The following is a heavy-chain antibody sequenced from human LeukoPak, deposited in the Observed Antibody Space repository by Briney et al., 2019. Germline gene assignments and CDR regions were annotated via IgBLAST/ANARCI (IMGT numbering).Heavy chain of an antibody. CDR2: IIPIFGTA. V-gene: IGHV1-69*13. CDR1: GGTFSSYA. D-gene: IGHD4-17*01. J-gene: IGHJ3*02. CDR3: ARDRATYGDYVPYDAFDI. Sequence: PVKVSCKASGGTFSSYAISWVRQAPGQGLEWMGGIIPIFGTANYAQKFQGRVTITADESTSTAYMELSSLRSEDTAVYYCARDRATYGDYVPYDAFDIWGQGTMVTVSS.